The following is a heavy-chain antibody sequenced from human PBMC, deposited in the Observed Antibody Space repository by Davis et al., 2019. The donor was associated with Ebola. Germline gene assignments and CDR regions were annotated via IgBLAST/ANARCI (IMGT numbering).Heavy chain of an antibody. CDR3: ARDRDYYDTSAYHPRGWFDL. CDR1: GFTFDDYA. D-gene: IGHD3-22*01. J-gene: IGHJ5*02. CDR2: ISGSGGST. V-gene: IGHV3-20*04. Sequence: PGGSLRLSCAASGFTFDDYAMTWVRQAPGKGLEWVSGISGSGGSTYYADSVKGRFTISRDNAKTSLFLQMNSLRAEDTAVYFCARDRDYYDTSAYHPRGWFDLWGQGTLVTVSS.